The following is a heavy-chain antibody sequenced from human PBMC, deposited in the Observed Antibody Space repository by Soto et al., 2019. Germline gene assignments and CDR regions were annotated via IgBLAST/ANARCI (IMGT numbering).Heavy chain of an antibody. CDR3: ARGGDGYNQGWYFDL. D-gene: IGHD5-12*01. CDR2: IGTAGDT. V-gene: IGHV3-13*01. Sequence: PGGSLRLSCAASGFTFSSYDMHWVRQATGKGLEWVSAIGTAGDTYYPGSVKGRFTISRENAKNSLYLQMNSLRAGDTAVYYCARGGDGYNQGWYFDLWGRGTLVTVSS. J-gene: IGHJ2*01. CDR1: GFTFSSYD.